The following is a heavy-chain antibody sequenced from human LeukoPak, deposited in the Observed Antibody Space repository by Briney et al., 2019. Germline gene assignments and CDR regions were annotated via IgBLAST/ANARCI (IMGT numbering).Heavy chain of an antibody. CDR1: RCAVRGKC. Sequence: GEPLTHLFAAWRCAVRGKCVGRGGRGLVKEMEWVSVSYSGDSTYYADSVKGRFTISRDSSKNTLYLQMNSLRAEDTAVYYCALTYEGALRVDYWGQGTLVTVSS. CDR3: ALTYEGALRVDY. D-gene: IGHD3-3*01. V-gene: IGHV3-53*01. CDR2: SYSGDST. J-gene: IGHJ4*02.